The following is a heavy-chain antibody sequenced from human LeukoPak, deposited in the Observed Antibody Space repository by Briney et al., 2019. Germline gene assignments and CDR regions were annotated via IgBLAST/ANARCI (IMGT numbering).Heavy chain of an antibody. Sequence: ASVKVSCRASGYTFTGYYMHWVRQAPGQGREWMGWINPNSGGTNYAQKFQGRVTMTRDTSISTAYMELSRLRSDDTAVYYCARDLGQLGVERYFDYWGQGTLVTVSS. V-gene: IGHV1-2*02. CDR2: INPNSGGT. D-gene: IGHD6-6*01. CDR3: ARDLGQLGVERYFDY. J-gene: IGHJ4*02. CDR1: GYTFTGYY.